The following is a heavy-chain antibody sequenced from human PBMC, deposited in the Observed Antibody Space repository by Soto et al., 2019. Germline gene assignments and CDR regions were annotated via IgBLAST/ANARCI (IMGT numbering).Heavy chain of an antibody. CDR3: ARSQKLRFLEWLPTPGGMDV. CDR1: GYTFTSYG. Sequence: AASVKVSCKASGYTFTSYGISWVRQAPGQGLEWMGWISAYNGNTNYAQKLQGRVTMTTDTSTSTAYMELRSLRSDDTAVYYCARSQKLRFLEWLPTPGGMDVWGQGTTVTVSS. J-gene: IGHJ6*02. V-gene: IGHV1-18*01. D-gene: IGHD3-3*01. CDR2: ISAYNGNT.